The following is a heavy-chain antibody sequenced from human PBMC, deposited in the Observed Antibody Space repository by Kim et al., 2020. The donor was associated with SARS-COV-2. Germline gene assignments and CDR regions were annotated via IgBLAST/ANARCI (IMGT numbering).Heavy chain of an antibody. CDR1: GGSISSGGYY. V-gene: IGHV4-31*03. D-gene: IGHD2-21*02. CDR2: IYYSGST. Sequence: SETLSLTCTVSGGSISSGGYYWSWIRQHPGKGLEWIGYIYYSGSTYYNPSLKSRVTISVDTSKNQFSLKLSSVTAADTAVCYCARAWVVTAISYFDYWGQGTLVTVSS. J-gene: IGHJ4*02. CDR3: ARAWVVTAISYFDY.